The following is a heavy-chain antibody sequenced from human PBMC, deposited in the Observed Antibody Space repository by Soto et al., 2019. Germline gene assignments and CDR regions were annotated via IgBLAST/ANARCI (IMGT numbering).Heavy chain of an antibody. CDR1: GFTFSSYW. CDR2: INSDGSST. Sequence: GSLRLFCAASGFTFSSYWMHWVRQAPGKGLVWVSRINSDGSSTSYADSVKGRFTISRDNAKNSLSLQMISLRDEGTAVYYCAKDRGNSGWPLFDSWGQGTLVTV. CDR3: AKDRGNSGWPLFDS. J-gene: IGHJ4*02. D-gene: IGHD6-19*01. V-gene: IGHV3-74*01.